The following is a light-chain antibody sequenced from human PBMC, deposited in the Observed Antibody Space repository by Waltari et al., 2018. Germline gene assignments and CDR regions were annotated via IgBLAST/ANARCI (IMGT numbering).Light chain of an antibody. Sequence: DIQMTQSPSSLSASLGDRVTTTCRASQPISRYLNWYQQKLGKAPKLLIYAASSLQSGVPSRFSGSGSGREFTLIITSLQPEDFATYYCQQSYSFTRTFGQGTKVEIK. J-gene: IGKJ1*01. CDR1: QPISRY. V-gene: IGKV1-39*01. CDR2: AAS. CDR3: QQSYSFTRT.